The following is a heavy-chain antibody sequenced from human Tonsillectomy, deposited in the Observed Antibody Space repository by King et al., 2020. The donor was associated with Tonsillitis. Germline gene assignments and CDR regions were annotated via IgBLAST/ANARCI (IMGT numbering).Heavy chain of an antibody. V-gene: IGHV3-30*18. J-gene: IGHJ4*02. D-gene: IGHD6-13*01. Sequence: VQLVESGGGVVQPGRSLRLSCAASGFTFSTYGMHWVRQAPGKGLEWVAVISYDGSNKYYADSVKGRFTSSRDNSKNTLYLQMNSLRAEDTAVYYCANVPLPYSSSWYGLSYWGQGTLVTVSS. CDR3: ANVPLPYSSSWYGLSY. CDR2: ISYDGSNK. CDR1: GFTFSTYG.